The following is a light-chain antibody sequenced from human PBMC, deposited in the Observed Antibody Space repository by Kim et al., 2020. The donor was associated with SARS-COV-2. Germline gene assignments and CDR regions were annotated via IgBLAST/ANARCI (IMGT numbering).Light chain of an antibody. V-gene: IGLV2-14*04. CDR3: TSKTNINTWV. J-gene: IGLJ3*02. Sequence: GQSVTISCTGTSSGVSFYNYSSWYQQHPGTAPKLMLYDVTERPSGVSNRFSGSKSGNTASLTISGLQAEDEADYYCTSKTNINTWVFGGGTQLTVL. CDR2: DVT. CDR1: SSGVSFYNY.